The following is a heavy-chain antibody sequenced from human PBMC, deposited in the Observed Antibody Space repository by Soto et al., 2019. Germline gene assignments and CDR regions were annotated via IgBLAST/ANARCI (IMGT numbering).Heavy chain of an antibody. CDR1: GYTFSDHY. J-gene: IGHJ4*02. D-gene: IGHD3-10*01. V-gene: IGHV1-2*02. CDR3: ARTETGDY. CDR2: INPNSGGT. Sequence: ASVKVSCKASGYTFSDHYIHWVRQAPGQGLEWMRWINPNSGGTKYARKIQGRVTMTRDTSISTAYMELSRLTSDDTAVYYCARTETGDYWGRGTLVAVSS.